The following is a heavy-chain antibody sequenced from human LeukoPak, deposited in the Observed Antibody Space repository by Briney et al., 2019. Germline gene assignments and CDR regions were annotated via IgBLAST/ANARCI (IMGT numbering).Heavy chain of an antibody. J-gene: IGHJ4*02. CDR1: GYTFTSYG. V-gene: IGHV1-18*01. D-gene: IGHD1-26*01. Sequence: ASVTVSCTASGYTFTSYGISRVRQAPGQGLEWMGWISAYNGNTNYAQKLQGRVTMTTDTSTSTAYMELRSLRSDDTAVYYCARSEWELRMEYFDYWGQGTLVTVSS. CDR2: ISAYNGNT. CDR3: ARSEWELRMEYFDY.